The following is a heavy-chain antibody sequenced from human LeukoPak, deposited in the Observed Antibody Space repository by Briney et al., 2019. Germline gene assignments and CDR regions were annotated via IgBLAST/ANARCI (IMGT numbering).Heavy chain of an antibody. V-gene: IGHV4-34*01. CDR2: INHSGST. CDR3: ARERWYYYGMDV. D-gene: IGHD2-15*01. Sequence: SETLSLTCAVYGGSFSGYYWSWIRQPPGKGLEWIGEINHSGSTNHNPSLKSRVTISVDTSKNQFSLKLSSVTAADTAVYYCARERWYYYGMDVWGQGTTVTVSS. J-gene: IGHJ6*02. CDR1: GGSFSGYY.